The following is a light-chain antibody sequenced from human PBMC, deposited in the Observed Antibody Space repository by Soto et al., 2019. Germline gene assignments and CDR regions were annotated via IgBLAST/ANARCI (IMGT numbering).Light chain of an antibody. J-gene: IGKJ1*01. CDR2: GAS. CDR3: QQYNNWPPWT. Sequence: VMTQSPATLSVSPGERVTLSCRASQSVATNLAWYQQRPDQAPRLLIYGASTRATGIPARFSGSGSGTEFTLTISSLQSEDFAVYYCQQYNNWPPWTFGQGTKVDIK. CDR1: QSVATN. V-gene: IGKV3-15*01.